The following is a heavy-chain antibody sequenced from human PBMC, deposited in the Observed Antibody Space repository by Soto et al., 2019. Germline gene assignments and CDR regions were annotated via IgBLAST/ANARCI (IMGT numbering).Heavy chain of an antibody. CDR3: ARHYNTGAFFDY. CDR2: VFYSGSP. D-gene: IGHD1-20*01. V-gene: IGHV4-39*01. Sequence: QLQLQESGPRLVKSSETLSLTCTVSGGSISSSHYWGWIRQPPGKGLEWIGSVFYSGSPYYSPSFKSRITISVHTSKTQFSLRVRSVTATDTAVYFCARHYNTGAFFDYWGQGNLVTVSS. J-gene: IGHJ4*02. CDR1: GGSISSSHY.